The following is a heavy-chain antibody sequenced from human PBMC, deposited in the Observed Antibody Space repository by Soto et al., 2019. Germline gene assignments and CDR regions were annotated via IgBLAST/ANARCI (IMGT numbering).Heavy chain of an antibody. J-gene: IGHJ6*02. V-gene: IGHV5-51*01. D-gene: IGHD4-17*01. CDR3: ARTPSYYGGNLNYYYGMDV. CDR2: IYPGDSDT. Sequence: GESLKISCKGSGYSFTSYWIGWVRQMPGKGLDWMGIIYPGDSDTRYSPSFQGQVTISADKSISTAYLQWSSLKASDTAMYYCARTPSYYGGNLNYYYGMDVWGQGTTVTVSS. CDR1: GYSFTSYW.